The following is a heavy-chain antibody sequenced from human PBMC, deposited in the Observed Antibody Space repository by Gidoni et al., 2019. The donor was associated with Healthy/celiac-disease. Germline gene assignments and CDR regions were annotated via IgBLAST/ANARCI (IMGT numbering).Heavy chain of an antibody. CDR2: IYPRDSDT. CDR3: ARGPYYYDSSGSDAFDI. Sequence: EVQLVQSGAEVQKLGDSLKISCTGSGYRSTSYWLGWARQMPGKGLEWMGIIYPRDSDTRYSPSFQGQVTISADKSISTAYLQWSSLKASDTAMYYCARGPYYYDSSGSDAFDIWGQGTMVTVSS. J-gene: IGHJ3*02. D-gene: IGHD3-22*01. V-gene: IGHV5-51*01. CDR1: GYRSTSYW.